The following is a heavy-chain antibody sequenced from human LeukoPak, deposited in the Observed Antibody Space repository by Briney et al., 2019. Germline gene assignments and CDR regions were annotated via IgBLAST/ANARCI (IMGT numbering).Heavy chain of an antibody. CDR3: AKGHGRPVYYYYGMDV. CDR2: ISYDGSNK. CDR1: GFTFSSYG. Sequence: GGSLRLSCAASGFTFSSYGMHWVRQAPGKGLEWVAVISYDGSNKYYADSVKGRFTISRDNSKNTLYLQMNSLRAEDTAVCYCAKGHGRPVYYYYGMDVWGQGTTVTVSS. D-gene: IGHD5-24*01. V-gene: IGHV3-30*18. J-gene: IGHJ6*02.